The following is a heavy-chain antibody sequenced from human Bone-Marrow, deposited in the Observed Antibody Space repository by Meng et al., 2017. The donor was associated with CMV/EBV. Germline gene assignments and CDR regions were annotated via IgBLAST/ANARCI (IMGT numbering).Heavy chain of an antibody. CDR2: IYYSGST. J-gene: IGHJ6*02. CDR3: AREPSKFYGMDV. CDR1: GSSISSGGCY. Sequence: TVAGSSISSGGCYWSWIRQHPGKGLEWIGYIYYSGSTYYNPSLKSRVTISVDTSKNQFSLKLSSVTAADTAVYYCAREPSKFYGMDVWGQGTTVTVSS. V-gene: IGHV4-31*02.